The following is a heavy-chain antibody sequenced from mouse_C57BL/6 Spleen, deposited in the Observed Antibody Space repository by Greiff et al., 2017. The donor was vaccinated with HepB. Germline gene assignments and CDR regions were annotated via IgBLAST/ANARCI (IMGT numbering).Heavy chain of an antibody. CDR2: IYPRSGNT. D-gene: IGHD1-1*01. J-gene: IGHJ2*01. V-gene: IGHV1-81*01. Sequence: VKLMESGAELARPGASVKLSCKASGYTFTSYGISWVKQRTGQGLEWIGEIYPRSGNTYYNEKFKGKATLTADKSSSTAYMELRSLTSEDSAVYFCASPNYYGSSYGYWGQGTTLTVSS. CDR3: ASPNYYGSSYGY. CDR1: GYTFTSYG.